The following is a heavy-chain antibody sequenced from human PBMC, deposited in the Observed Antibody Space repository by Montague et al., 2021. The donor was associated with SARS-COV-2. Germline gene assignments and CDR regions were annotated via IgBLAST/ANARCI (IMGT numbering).Heavy chain of an antibody. CDR3: ARGQPAAVPFYGIWNGQRDYHDSFDV. D-gene: IGHD3-3*01. V-gene: IGHV4-34*01. CDR2: INHSGSP. J-gene: IGHJ3*01. Sequence: SETLSLTCAVYGGSFSGHYWSWIRQPPGKGLEWIGEINHSGSPKYNPSLKSRAILLVDTSKNQFSLKLNSVTAADTAVYYCARGQPAAVPFYGIWNGQRDYHDSFDVWGQGTMVTVSS. CDR1: GGSFSGHY.